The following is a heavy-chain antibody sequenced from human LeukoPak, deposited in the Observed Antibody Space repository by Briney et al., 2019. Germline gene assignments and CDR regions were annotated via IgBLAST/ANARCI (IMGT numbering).Heavy chain of an antibody. CDR1: GGTFSSYA. Sequence: SVKVSCKASGGTFSSYAISWVRQAPGQGLEWMGGIIPIFGTANYAQKFQGRVTITTDESTSTAYMELSSLRSEDTAVYYCASKVPAAANWFDPWGQGTLVTVSS. D-gene: IGHD2-2*01. CDR2: IIPIFGTA. CDR3: ASKVPAAANWFDP. J-gene: IGHJ5*02. V-gene: IGHV1-69*05.